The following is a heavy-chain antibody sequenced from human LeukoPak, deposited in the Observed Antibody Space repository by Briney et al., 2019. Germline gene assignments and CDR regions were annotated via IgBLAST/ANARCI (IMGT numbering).Heavy chain of an antibody. CDR1: GFTFNNYA. J-gene: IGHJ4*02. CDR3: AKDRLGAVLYFDC. Sequence: GGSLRLSCAVSGFTFNNYAMHWVRQAPGKGLEWVAVASYDGHNNYYADSMKGRFTISRDNSKNTLYLQINSLGAEDTAVYYCAKDRLGAVLYFDCWGQGTLVTVSS. D-gene: IGHD1-26*01. V-gene: IGHV3-30*04. CDR2: ASYDGHNN.